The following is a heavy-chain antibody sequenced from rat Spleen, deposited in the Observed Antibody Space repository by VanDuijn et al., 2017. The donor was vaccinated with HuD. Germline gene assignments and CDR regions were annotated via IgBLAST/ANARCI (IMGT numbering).Heavy chain of an antibody. J-gene: IGHJ2*01. CDR1: GFTFSDYN. CDR2: ISYDGSST. Sequence: EVQLVESGGGLVQPGRSLKLSCAASGFTFSDYNMAWVRQAPKKGLEWVATISYDGSSTYYRDSVKGRFTISRDNAKSTLYLQMDSLRSEDTATYYCTRGGEPRYWGQGAMVTVSS. V-gene: IGHV5-7*01. CDR3: TRGGEPRY.